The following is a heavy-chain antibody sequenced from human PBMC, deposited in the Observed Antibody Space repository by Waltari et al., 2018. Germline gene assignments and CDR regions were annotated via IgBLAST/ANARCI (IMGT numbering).Heavy chain of an antibody. J-gene: IGHJ6*03. CDR2: ISPIFGTA. D-gene: IGHD6-6*01. V-gene: IGHV1-69*14. CDR1: GGTFSSYA. Sequence: QVQLVQSGAEVKKPGSSVKVSCKASGGTFSSYAISWVRQAPGQGLEWMGGISPIFGTANYAQKFQGRVTITADKSTSTAYMELSSLRSEDTAVYYCARAGGQLAHYYYYYMDVWGKGTTVTVSS. CDR3: ARAGGQLAHYYYYYMDV.